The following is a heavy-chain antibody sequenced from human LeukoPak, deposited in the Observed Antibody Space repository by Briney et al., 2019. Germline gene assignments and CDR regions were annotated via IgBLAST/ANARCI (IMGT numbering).Heavy chain of an antibody. J-gene: IGHJ3*02. V-gene: IGHV1-8*01. Sequence: ASVKVSCKASGYTFTSYDINWVRQATGQGLEWMGWMNPNSGNTGYAQKFQGRVTMTRNTSISTAYMELSSLRSEDTAVYYCAKSSGNSSGWYGGAFDIWGQGTMVTVSS. CDR2: MNPNSGNT. D-gene: IGHD6-19*01. CDR3: AKSSGNSSGWYGGAFDI. CDR1: GYTFTSYD.